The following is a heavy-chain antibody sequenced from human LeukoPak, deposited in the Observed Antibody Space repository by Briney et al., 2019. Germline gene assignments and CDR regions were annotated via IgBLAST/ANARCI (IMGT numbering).Heavy chain of an antibody. CDR1: GFTFSSYA. D-gene: IGHD3-22*01. CDR2: ISYDGSNK. Sequence: GGSLRLSCAASGFTFSSYAMHWVRQAPGKGLEWVAVISYDGSNKYYADSVKGRFTISRDNSKNTLYLQMNSLRAEDTAVYYCAKEARYYDSRGNLDYWGQGTLVTVSS. V-gene: IGHV3-30*04. CDR3: AKEARYYDSRGNLDY. J-gene: IGHJ4*02.